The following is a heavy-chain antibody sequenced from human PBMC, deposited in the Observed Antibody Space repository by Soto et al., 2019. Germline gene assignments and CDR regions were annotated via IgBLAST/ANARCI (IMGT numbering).Heavy chain of an antibody. D-gene: IGHD2-2*02. J-gene: IGHJ4*02. CDR2: MNPDSGNT. Sequence: ASVHVSCKSPVYTFTTYDISWVRQATGQGREGMGWMNPDSGNTGYAHKLHGRVTMTSNTSINTAYMELSSLRAEDTADYYCAKYSWRGYYSVTSCYTINYWGQGTLVTVSS. V-gene: IGHV1-8*01. CDR1: VYTFTTYD. CDR3: AKYSWRGYYSVTSCYTINY.